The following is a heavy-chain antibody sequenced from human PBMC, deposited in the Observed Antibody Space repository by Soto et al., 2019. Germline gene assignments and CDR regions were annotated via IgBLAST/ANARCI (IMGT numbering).Heavy chain of an antibody. CDR2: IWYDGSNK. CDR1: GFTFSSYG. V-gene: IGHV3-33*01. J-gene: IGHJ5*02. D-gene: IGHD6-19*01. CDR3: ASDSPSVLDSSGWYWFDP. Sequence: GGSLRLSCAASGFTFSSYGMHWVRQAPGKGLEWVAVIWYDGSNKYYADSVKGRFTISRDNSKNTLYLQMNSLRAEDTAVYYCASDSPSVLDSSGWYWFDPWGQGTLVTVSS.